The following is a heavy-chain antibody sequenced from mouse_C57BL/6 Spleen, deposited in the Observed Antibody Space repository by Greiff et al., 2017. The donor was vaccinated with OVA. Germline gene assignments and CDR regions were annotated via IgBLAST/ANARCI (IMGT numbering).Heavy chain of an antibody. V-gene: IGHV5-4*03. CDR1: GFTFSSYA. J-gene: IGHJ2*01. D-gene: IGHD1-1*01. Sequence: EVKVEESGGGLVKPGGSLKLSCAASGFTFSSYAMSWVRQTPEKRLEWVATISDGGSYTYYPDNVKGRFTISRDNAKNNLYLQMSHLKSEDTAMYYCATLLLRYFDYWGQGTTLTVSS. CDR3: ATLLLRYFDY. CDR2: ISDGGSYT.